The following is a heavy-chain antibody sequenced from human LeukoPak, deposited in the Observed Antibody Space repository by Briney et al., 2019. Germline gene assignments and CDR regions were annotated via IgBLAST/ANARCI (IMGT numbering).Heavy chain of an antibody. CDR2: ITSTSSYI. Sequence: PGGSLRLSCVASGFTFIGYSMNWVRQAPGKGLEWVSSITSTSSYIHYADSVKGRFTISRDNAKNSLYLQMNSMRAEDKALSYCARARAVVVQLVSRGYFFDYWGPGTLVTASS. J-gene: IGHJ4*01. CDR1: GFTFIGYS. D-gene: IGHD2-2*01. CDR3: ARARAVVVQLVSRGYFFDY. V-gene: IGHV3-21*01.